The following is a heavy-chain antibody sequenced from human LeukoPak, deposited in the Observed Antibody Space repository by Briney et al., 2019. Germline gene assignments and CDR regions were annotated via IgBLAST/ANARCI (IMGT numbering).Heavy chain of an antibody. CDR1: GGSINNYY. CDR3: ARRESSGFFDY. D-gene: IGHD6-19*01. V-gene: IGHV4-59*08. J-gene: IGHJ4*02. Sequence: SETLSLTCTVSGGSINNYYWSWIRQPPGKGLEWIGYIYYGGSANYNPSLKSRATISIDRSKNQFSLKLSSLTAADTAVYYCARRESSGFFDYWGQGTLVTVSS. CDR2: IYYGGSA.